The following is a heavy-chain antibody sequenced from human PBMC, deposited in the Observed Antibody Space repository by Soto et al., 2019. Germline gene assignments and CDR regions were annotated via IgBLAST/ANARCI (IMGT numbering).Heavy chain of an antibody. CDR3: ANDVALSGWTYGDY. J-gene: IGHJ4*02. D-gene: IGHD6-19*01. Sequence: QVQLVESGGGVVQPGRSLRLSCAASGFTFSTYGMHWVRQAPGKGLEWGAVISYDGNEKHYADSVKGRFTTSRDNSKAPLSLQMNTLRAEDTAVYSCANDVALSGWTYGDYWCQGTLVTVSS. CDR2: ISYDGNEK. CDR1: GFTFSTYG. V-gene: IGHV3-30*18.